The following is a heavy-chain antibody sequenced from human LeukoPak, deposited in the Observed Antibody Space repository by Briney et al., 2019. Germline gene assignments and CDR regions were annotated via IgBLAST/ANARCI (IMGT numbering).Heavy chain of an antibody. D-gene: IGHD4-17*01. J-gene: IGHJ4*02. CDR2: TRLKSGRI. V-gene: IGHV3-9*01. CDR3: AKDLTTVVTWVDY. CDR1: VFTFDVYA. Sequence: GGCLRLSCVVSVFTFDVYAMRCVTHALGRRLGWGSDTRLKSGRIGYTDSVKGRFSISTDNAANSLYLQMNGLRAEDTAVYYCAKDLTTVVTWVDYWGQGTRVTVSS.